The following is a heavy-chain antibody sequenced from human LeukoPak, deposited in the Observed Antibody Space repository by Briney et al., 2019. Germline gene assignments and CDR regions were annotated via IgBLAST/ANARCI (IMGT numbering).Heavy chain of an antibody. J-gene: IGHJ4*02. Sequence: PGGSLRLSCAASGFTFDDYAMHWVRQAPGKGLEWVSGISWNSGSIGYADSVKGRFTISRDNAKNSLYLQMNSLRAEDTALYYCAKGPPIAAAGFFDYWGQGTLVTVSS. D-gene: IGHD6-13*01. CDR3: AKGPPIAAAGFFDY. V-gene: IGHV3-9*01. CDR1: GFTFDDYA. CDR2: ISWNSGSI.